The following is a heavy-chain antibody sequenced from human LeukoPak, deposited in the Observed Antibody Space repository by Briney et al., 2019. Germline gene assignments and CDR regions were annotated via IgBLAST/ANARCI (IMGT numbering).Heavy chain of an antibody. CDR3: ARAVGSGSFQTYYYYMDV. J-gene: IGHJ6*03. Sequence: LETLSLTCTVSGGSISSYYWSWIRQPAGKGLEWIGRIYTSGGTNYNPSLKSRVTMSVDTSKNQFSLKLSSVTAADTAVYYCARAVGSGSFQTYYYYMDVWGKGTTVTISS. V-gene: IGHV4-4*07. D-gene: IGHD3-10*01. CDR2: IYTSGGT. CDR1: GGSISSYY.